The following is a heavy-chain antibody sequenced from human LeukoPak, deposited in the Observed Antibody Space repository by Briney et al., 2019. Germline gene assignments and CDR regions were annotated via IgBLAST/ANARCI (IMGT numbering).Heavy chain of an antibody. V-gene: IGHV1-2*02. CDR3: ARGPGSSNWHNWFDP. CDR2: INPKSGGT. CDR1: GYTFIGYY. J-gene: IGHJ5*02. D-gene: IGHD2-2*01. Sequence: ASVKVSCKASGYTFIGYYMQWVRQAPGQGLEWMGWINPKSGGTNYARKFQGRVTMTRDTSIDTAYMELTSLRSDDTAVYYCARGPGSSNWHNWFDPWGQGTLVTVSS.